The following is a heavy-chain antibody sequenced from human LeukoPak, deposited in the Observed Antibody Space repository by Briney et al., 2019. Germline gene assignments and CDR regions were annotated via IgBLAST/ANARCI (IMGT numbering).Heavy chain of an antibody. CDR1: GFTFSSYA. Sequence: PGGSLRLSCAAPGFTFSSYAMSWVRQAPGKGLDWVSAMSGSGGSTYYAESVKGRPTITRDNFKTTLYLQMNSLRAEDTAVYYCAKDCTVTTDWYFGLWGRGPLVSVSS. J-gene: IGHJ2*01. V-gene: IGHV3-23*01. CDR2: MSGSGGST. D-gene: IGHD4-17*01. CDR3: AKDCTVTTDWYFGL.